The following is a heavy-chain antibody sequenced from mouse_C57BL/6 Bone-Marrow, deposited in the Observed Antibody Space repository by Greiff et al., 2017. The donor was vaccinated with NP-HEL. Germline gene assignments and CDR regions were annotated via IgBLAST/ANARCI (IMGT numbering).Heavy chain of an antibody. V-gene: IGHV1-69*01. CDR1: GYTFTSYW. Sequence: QVQLQQSGAELVMPGASVKLSCKASGYTFTSYWMHWVKQRPGQGLEWIGEIDPSDSYTNYNQKFKGKSTLTVDKSSSTAYMQLSSLTAEDSAVYYCARGGILFDYWGQGTTLTVSS. CDR2: IDPSDSYT. CDR3: ARGGILFDY. J-gene: IGHJ2*01.